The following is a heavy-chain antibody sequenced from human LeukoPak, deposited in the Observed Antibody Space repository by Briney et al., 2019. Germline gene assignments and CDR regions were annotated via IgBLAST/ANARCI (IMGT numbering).Heavy chain of an antibody. CDR2: IKQDGSEK. D-gene: IGHD6-13*01. V-gene: IGHV3-7*01. Sequence: PGGSLRLSCAASGFTFSSYWMSWVRQAPGKGLEWVANIKQDGSEKYYVDSVKGRFTNSRDNAKNSLYLQMNSLRAEDTAVYYCASLSSSPAGYYYYGMDVWGQGTTVTVSS. CDR3: ASLSSSPAGYYYYGMDV. J-gene: IGHJ6*02. CDR1: GFTFSSYW.